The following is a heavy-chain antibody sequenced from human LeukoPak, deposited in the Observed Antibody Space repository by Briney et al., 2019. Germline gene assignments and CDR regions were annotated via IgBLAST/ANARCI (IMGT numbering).Heavy chain of an antibody. CDR1: GFTLSSHW. V-gene: IGHV3-74*01. CDR2: INSDGSST. J-gene: IGHJ4*02. D-gene: IGHD5-12*01. CDR3: ARSDSGQIDY. Sequence: GGSLRLSCATPGFTLSSHWMHWVRQAPGKGLVWVSRINSDGSSTTYADSVKGRFTISRDNAKNTLYLQMNSLRAEDTALYYCARSDSGQIDYWGQGTVVSVSS.